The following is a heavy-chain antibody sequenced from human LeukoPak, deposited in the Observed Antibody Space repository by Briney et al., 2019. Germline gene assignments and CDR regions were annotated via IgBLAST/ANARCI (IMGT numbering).Heavy chain of an antibody. Sequence: GGSLRLSCAASGFTFSSHWMTWVRQAPGKGLEWVANIKQDGGDKYYVDSVKGRFTISRDNAKNSLYLQMNSLRAEDTAVYYYARSKSILCDYWGQGTLVTVSS. D-gene: IGHD2-21*01. CDR1: GFTFSSHW. CDR3: ARSKSILCDY. V-gene: IGHV3-7*05. J-gene: IGHJ4*02. CDR2: IKQDGGDK.